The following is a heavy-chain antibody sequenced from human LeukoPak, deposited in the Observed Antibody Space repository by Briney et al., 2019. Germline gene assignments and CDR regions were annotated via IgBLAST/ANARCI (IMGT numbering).Heavy chain of an antibody. CDR2: IYYSGST. CDR3: ARVTGYRIEDYFDY. CDR1: GYSISSGYY. V-gene: IGHV4-61*01. J-gene: IGHJ4*02. D-gene: IGHD6-13*01. Sequence: TTSETLSLTCTVSGYSISSGYYWSWIRQPPGKGLEWIGYIYYSGSTNYNPSLKSRVTISVETSKNEFSLKLRSVTAADTAVYYCARVTGYRIEDYFDYWGQGTLVTVSS.